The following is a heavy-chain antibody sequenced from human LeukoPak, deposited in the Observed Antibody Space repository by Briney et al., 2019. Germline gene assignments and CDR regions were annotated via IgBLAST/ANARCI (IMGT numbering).Heavy chain of an antibody. CDR1: SESFSGYF. CDR2: INYSGST. V-gene: IGHV4-34*01. Sequence: SETLSLTCAIYSESFSGYFWSWIRQPPGKGLEWIGEINYSGSTNYNPSLKSRVTISVDTSKNQFSLKLSSVTAADTAVYYCARVPYCSSTSCIPFRWFDPWGQGTLVTVSS. CDR3: ARVPYCSSTSCIPFRWFDP. J-gene: IGHJ5*02. D-gene: IGHD2-2*01.